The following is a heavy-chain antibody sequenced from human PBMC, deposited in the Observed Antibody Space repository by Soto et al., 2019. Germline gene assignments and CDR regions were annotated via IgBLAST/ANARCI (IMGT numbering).Heavy chain of an antibody. D-gene: IGHD2-21*02. J-gene: IGHJ4*02. V-gene: IGHV1-3*01. Sequence: ASVKVSCKASVYAFTSYAMHCVRHAPGQRLEWMGWINAGNGNTKYSQKFQGRVTITRDTSASTAYMELSSLRSEDTAVYYCARSIVVVTALDYWGQGTLVTVSS. CDR1: VYAFTSYA. CDR2: INAGNGNT. CDR3: ARSIVVVTALDY.